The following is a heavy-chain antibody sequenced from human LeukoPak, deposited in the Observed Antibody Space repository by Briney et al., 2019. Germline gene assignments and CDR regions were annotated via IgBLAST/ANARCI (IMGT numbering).Heavy chain of an antibody. CDR2: IYYSGST. Sequence: PSETLSLTCTVSGGSITNYYWSWIRQPPGKGLEWIGYIYYSGSTNYNPSLKSRVTISVDTSKNQFSLKLSSVTAADTAVYYCARVGYDPNWFDPWGQGTLVTVSS. CDR1: GGSITNYY. V-gene: IGHV4-59*01. J-gene: IGHJ5*02. CDR3: ARVGYDPNWFDP. D-gene: IGHD3-16*01.